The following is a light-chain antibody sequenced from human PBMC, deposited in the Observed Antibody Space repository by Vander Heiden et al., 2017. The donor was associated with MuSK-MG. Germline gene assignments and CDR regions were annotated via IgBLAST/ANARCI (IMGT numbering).Light chain of an antibody. CDR3: CSYAGSSTVV. Sequence: PGQSITISCTGTSSDVGSYNLVSWYQQHPGKAPKLIIYEVSKRPSGVSNRFSGSKSGNTASLTISGLQAEDDADYYCCSYAGSSTVVFGGGTKLTVL. V-gene: IGLV2-23*02. J-gene: IGLJ2*01. CDR1: SSDVGSYNL. CDR2: EVS.